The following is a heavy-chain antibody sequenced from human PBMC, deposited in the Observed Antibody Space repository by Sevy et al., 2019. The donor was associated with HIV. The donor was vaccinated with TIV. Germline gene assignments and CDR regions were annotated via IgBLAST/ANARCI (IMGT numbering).Heavy chain of an antibody. CDR3: ARDDYDSLWGSYWYYFDY. CDR2: IYAGGST. V-gene: IGHV3-53*01. CDR1: GFAVSSNY. D-gene: IGHD3-16*01. Sequence: GGSLRLSCAASGFAVSSNYMSWVRQAPGKGLEWVSVIYAGGSTYYADSVKGRFTISRDNSKNTVYLHMNSLRAEDTAVYYCARDDYDSLWGSYWYYFDYWGQGTLVTVSS. J-gene: IGHJ4*02.